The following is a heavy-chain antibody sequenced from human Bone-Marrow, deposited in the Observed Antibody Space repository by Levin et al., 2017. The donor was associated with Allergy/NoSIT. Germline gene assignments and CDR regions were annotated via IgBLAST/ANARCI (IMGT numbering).Heavy chain of an antibody. CDR2: INHSGYT. Sequence: PSETLSLTCAVYGVSFNAYYWSWIRQPPGKGLEWIGEINHSGYTNYNPSLKSRLTISLDTSKKQFNLKLISLTAADTAMYYCARDFADWGQGTLVTVSS. D-gene: IGHD3/OR15-3a*01. V-gene: IGHV4-34*01. CDR1: GVSFNAYY. CDR3: ARDFAD. J-gene: IGHJ4*02.